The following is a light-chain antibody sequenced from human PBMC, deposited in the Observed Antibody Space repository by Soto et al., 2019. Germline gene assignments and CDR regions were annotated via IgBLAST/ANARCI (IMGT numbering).Light chain of an antibody. Sequence: SALTQPASVSGSPGQSITISCTGTSSDVGGYNYVSWYQQHPGKAPKLMIYDVSNRPSGVSNRFSGCKSGNTASLTISGLQAEDEADYYCSSYTSSSTYVFGTGTKLTVL. CDR2: DVS. V-gene: IGLV2-14*01. CDR1: SSDVGGYNY. CDR3: SSYTSSSTYV. J-gene: IGLJ1*01.